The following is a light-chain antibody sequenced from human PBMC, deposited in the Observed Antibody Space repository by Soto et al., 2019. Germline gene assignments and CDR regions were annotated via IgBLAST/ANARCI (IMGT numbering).Light chain of an antibody. CDR1: QSVSSTY. J-gene: IGKJ4*01. CDR2: GAS. Sequence: EIVLTQSPGTLSLSPGERATLSCRASQSVSSTYLGWYQQKPGQAPRLLIYGASSRATGIPDRFSGSGSGTDFTLTISRLEPEDFAVYYCQQYGSSQGLTFGGGTKVEIK. V-gene: IGKV3-20*01. CDR3: QQYGSSQGLT.